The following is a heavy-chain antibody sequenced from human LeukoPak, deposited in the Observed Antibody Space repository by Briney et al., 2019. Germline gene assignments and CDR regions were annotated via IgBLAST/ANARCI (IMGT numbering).Heavy chain of an antibody. V-gene: IGHV4-4*07. CDR2: IYTSGST. D-gene: IGHD4-17*01. Sequence: SETLSLTCTVSGGSISSYYWSWIRQPAGKGLEWIGRIYTSGSTNYNPSIKSRVTMSVDTSKNQFSLKLSSVTAADTAVYYCARDGGVGTVTTMKEGNWFDPWGQGTLVTVSS. CDR1: GGSISSYY. J-gene: IGHJ5*02. CDR3: ARDGGVGTVTTMKEGNWFDP.